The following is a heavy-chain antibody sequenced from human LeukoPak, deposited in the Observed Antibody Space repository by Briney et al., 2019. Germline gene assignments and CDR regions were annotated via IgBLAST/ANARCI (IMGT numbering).Heavy chain of an antibody. CDR2: IYYSGST. V-gene: IGHV4-59*08. CDR3: ATYYYDSSGYYYHDY. D-gene: IGHD3-22*01. CDR1: GGSISSYY. J-gene: IGHJ4*02. Sequence: SETLSLTCTVSGGSISSYYWSWIRQPPGKGLEWIGYIYYSGSTNYNPSLKSRVTISVDTSKNQFSLKLSSVTAADTAVYYRATYYYDSSGYYYHDYWGQGTLVTVSS.